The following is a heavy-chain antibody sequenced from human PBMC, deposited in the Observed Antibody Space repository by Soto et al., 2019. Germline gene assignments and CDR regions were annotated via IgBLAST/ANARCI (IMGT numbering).Heavy chain of an antibody. J-gene: IGHJ6*02. Sequence: QVQLQESGPGLVKPSQTLSLTCTVSGGSISSGDYYWSWIRQPPGKGLEWIGYIYYSGSTYYNPSRRSRFTISVDTSKNQFSLKLSSVTAAATPVYYCARETVTTRSYFFFYGMVVWGQGTTVTGSS. CDR2: IYYSGST. V-gene: IGHV4-30-4*01. D-gene: IGHD4-4*01. CDR3: ARETVTTRSYFFFYGMVV. CDR1: GGSISSGDYY.